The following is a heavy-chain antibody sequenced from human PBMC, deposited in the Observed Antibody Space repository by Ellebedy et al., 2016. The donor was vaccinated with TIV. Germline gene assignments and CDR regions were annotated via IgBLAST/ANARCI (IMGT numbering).Heavy chain of an antibody. J-gene: IGHJ4*02. Sequence: GESLKISCAASGFTFTTYAMHWVRQAPGKGLEWVSTISNTGSRTYYADSVEGRFTISRDNSKKTLYLQMNSLRAEDTAIYYCAKGRGGGSDSSAPRYYFDYWGLGTLVTVSS. CDR1: GFTFTTYA. V-gene: IGHV3-23*01. D-gene: IGHD3-22*01. CDR3: AKGRGGGSDSSAPRYYFDY. CDR2: ISNTGSRT.